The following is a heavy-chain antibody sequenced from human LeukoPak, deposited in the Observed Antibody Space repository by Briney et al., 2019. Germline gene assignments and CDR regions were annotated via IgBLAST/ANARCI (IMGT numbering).Heavy chain of an antibody. V-gene: IGHV3-30*03. J-gene: IGHJ4*02. CDR3: ARGPPTSRSGAHFDY. Sequence: GGSLRLSCAASGFTFSHYAMHWVRQAPGEGLQWVAFISYSGNNYYYADSVKGRFIISRDGSKNTLYVEMNSLRLDDMAIYYCARGPPTSRSGAHFDYWGQGSLVTVSP. CDR1: GFTFSHYA. CDR2: ISYSGNNY. D-gene: IGHD5-12*01.